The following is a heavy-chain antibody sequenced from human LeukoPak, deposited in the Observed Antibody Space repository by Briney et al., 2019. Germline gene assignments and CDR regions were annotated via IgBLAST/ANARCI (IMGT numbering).Heavy chain of an antibody. CDR3: AKEYCINGVCYHFDY. CDR2: ISGSGGST. Sequence: GGSLRLSCAASGFTFSSYGMSWVRQAPGKGLEWVSGISGSGGSTYYADSVKGRFTISRDNSKNTLYLQMNSLRAEDTAVYYRAKEYCINGVCYHFDYWGQGTLVTVSS. CDR1: GFTFSSYG. J-gene: IGHJ4*02. V-gene: IGHV3-23*01. D-gene: IGHD2-8*01.